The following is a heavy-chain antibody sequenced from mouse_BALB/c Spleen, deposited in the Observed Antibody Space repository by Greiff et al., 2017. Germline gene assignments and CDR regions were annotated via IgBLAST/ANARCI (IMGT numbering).Heavy chain of an antibody. CDR3: NGGPSFDD. V-gene: IGHV14-4*02. Sequence: EVQLQQSGAELVRSGASVKLSCTASGFNIKDYYMHWVKQRPEQGLEWIGWIDPENGDTEYAPKFQGKATMTADTSSNTAYLQLSSLTSEDTAVYYCNGGPSFDDWGQGTTLTVSS. CDR2: IDPENGDT. J-gene: IGHJ2*01. CDR1: GFNIKDYY.